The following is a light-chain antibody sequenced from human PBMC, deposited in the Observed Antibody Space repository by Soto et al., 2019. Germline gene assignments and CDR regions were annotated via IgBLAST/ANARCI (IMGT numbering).Light chain of an antibody. CDR2: DST. CDR3: QQRNVWPPIT. CDR1: QSIHTS. V-gene: IGKV3-11*01. J-gene: IGKJ5*01. Sequence: EIVLTQFPATLSVSPGERATLSCRASQSIHTSLAWYQQQSGKPPRLVIYDSTLRANGVPDRFGGSRSGTEFTLTINSLEPEDLAVYYGQQRNVWPPITFGQGTRLEIK.